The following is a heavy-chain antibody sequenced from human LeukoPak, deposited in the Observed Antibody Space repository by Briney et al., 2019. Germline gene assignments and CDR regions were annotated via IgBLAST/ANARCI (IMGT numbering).Heavy chain of an antibody. V-gene: IGHV3-7*01. CDR2: IKQDGIEK. D-gene: IGHD4-17*01. Sequence: GGSLRLSCAASGFTFSSYWMTWVRQAPGKGLEWVANIKQDGIEKYYVDSVKGRFTISRDNAKNSLYLQMNSLRAEDTAVYYCARLNGDYKRSYFDYWGQGTLVTVSS. CDR3: ARLNGDYKRSYFDY. CDR1: GFTFSSYW. J-gene: IGHJ4*02.